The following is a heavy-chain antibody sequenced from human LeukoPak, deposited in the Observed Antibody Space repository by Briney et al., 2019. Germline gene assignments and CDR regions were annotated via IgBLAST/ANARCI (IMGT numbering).Heavy chain of an antibody. CDR2: INPNSGGT. CDR1: GYTFTGYY. Sequence: ASVKVSCKASGYTFTGYYMHWVRQAPGQGLEWMGWINPNSGGTNYAQKFQGRVTMTRDTSISTAYMELSRLRSDDTAVYYCARLGSITMIVVVVPTWGQGTLVTVSS. V-gene: IGHV1-2*02. J-gene: IGHJ4*02. CDR3: ARLGSITMIVVVVPT. D-gene: IGHD3-22*01.